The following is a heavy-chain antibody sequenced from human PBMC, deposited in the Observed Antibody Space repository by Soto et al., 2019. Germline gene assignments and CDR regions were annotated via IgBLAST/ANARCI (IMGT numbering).Heavy chain of an antibody. D-gene: IGHD1-20*01. CDR1: GYTFTSYY. Sequence: QVQLVQSGAEVKKPGASMKVSCKASGYTFTSYYMHWVRQAPGQGLEWMGIINPSGGSTSYAQKFQGRVTMTRDTSTSTVYMELSSLRSEDTAVYYCGRDDNGGRFDYGGQGTLVTVSS. CDR2: INPSGGST. J-gene: IGHJ4*02. V-gene: IGHV1-46*03. CDR3: GRDDNGGRFDY.